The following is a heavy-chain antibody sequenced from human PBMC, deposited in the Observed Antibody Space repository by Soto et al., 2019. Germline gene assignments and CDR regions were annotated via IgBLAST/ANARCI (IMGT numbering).Heavy chain of an antibody. J-gene: IGHJ4*02. CDR2: ISGSGGST. Sequence: EVQLLESGGGLVQPGGSLRLSCAASGFTFSSYAMSWVRQAPGKGLEWVSAISGSGGSTYYADSVKGRFTISRDNSKNTLYLQMNSLRADDTAVYYCAKHYIGSNYGQWGFEYCGQGTLVTVSS. V-gene: IGHV3-23*01. CDR3: AKHYIGSNYGQWGFEY. D-gene: IGHD4-17*01. CDR1: GFTFSSYA.